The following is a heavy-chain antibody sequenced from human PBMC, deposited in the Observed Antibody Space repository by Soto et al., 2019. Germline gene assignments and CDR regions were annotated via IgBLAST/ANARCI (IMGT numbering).Heavy chain of an antibody. J-gene: IGHJ1*01. CDR2: ISGSGGST. V-gene: IGHV3-23*01. CDR1: GFTFSSYA. CDR3: AKYYYGSGSPIGFFQH. Sequence: PGGSLRLSCAASGFTFSSYAMSWVRQAPGKGLEWVSAISGSGGSTYYADSVKGRFTISRDNSKNTLYLQMNSLRAEDTAVYYCAKYYYGSGSPIGFFQHWGQGTLVTVS. D-gene: IGHD3-10*01.